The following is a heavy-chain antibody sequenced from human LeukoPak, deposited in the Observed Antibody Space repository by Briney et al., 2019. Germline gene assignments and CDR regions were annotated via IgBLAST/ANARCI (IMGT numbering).Heavy chain of an antibody. CDR2: INPSGGST. Sequence: ASVKVSFKASGYTFTSYYMHWARQAPGQGLEWMGIINPSGGSTRYAQKFQGRVTMTRDTSTSTVYMELSSLRSEDTAVYYCARNPVTTKYFDYWGQGTLVTVSS. D-gene: IGHD4-17*01. V-gene: IGHV1-46*01. J-gene: IGHJ4*02. CDR1: GYTFTSYY. CDR3: ARNPVTTKYFDY.